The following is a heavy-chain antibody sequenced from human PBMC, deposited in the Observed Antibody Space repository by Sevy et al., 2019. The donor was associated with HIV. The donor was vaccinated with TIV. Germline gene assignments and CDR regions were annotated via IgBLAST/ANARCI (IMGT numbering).Heavy chain of an antibody. D-gene: IGHD2-8*01. V-gene: IGHV3-48*03. J-gene: IGHJ5*02. CDR2: ISSSRSSI. Sequence: GGSLRLSCTASGFTFSSYDMNRVRQAPGKGLEWVSKISSSRSSIYYADSVKGRFTISRDNAKNSLNLQMNSLRAEDTAVYYCTRNGGAFDNGFDPWGQGTLVTVSS. CDR1: GFTFSSYD. CDR3: TRNGGAFDNGFDP.